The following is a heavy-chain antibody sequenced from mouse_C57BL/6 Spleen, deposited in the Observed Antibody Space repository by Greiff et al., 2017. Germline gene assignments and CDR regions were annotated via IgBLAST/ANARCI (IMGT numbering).Heavy chain of an antibody. D-gene: IGHD1-1*01. CDR3: AREALQFITTEGRYFDV. Sequence: EVQLQQSGPELVKPGASVKMSCKASGYTFTDYNMHWVKQSHGKSLEWIGYINPNNGGTSYNQKFKGKATLTVNKSSSTAYMELRSLTSEDSAVYYCAREALQFITTEGRYFDVWGTGTTVTVSS. CDR2: INPNNGGT. V-gene: IGHV1-22*01. J-gene: IGHJ1*03. CDR1: GYTFTDYN.